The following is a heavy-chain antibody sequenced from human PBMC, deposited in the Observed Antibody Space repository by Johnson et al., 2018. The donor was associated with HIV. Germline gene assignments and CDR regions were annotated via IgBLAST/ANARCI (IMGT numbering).Heavy chain of an antibody. J-gene: IGHJ3*02. CDR3: AKDLETGDDYVWGSYQLGAFDI. V-gene: IGHV3-30*14. CDR1: GFTFSSYW. CDR2: ISYDGSNK. Sequence: QVQLVESGGGLVQPGGSLRLSCAASGFTFSSYWMSWVRQAPGKGLEWVAVISYDGSNKYYADSVKGRFTISRDNSKNTLYLQMNSLSAEDTAVYYCAKDLETGDDYVWGSYQLGAFDIWGQGTMVTVSS. D-gene: IGHD3-16*02.